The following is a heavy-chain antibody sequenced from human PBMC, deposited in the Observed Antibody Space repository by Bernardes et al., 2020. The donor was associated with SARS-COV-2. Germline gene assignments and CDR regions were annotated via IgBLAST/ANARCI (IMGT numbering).Heavy chain of an antibody. CDR2: FHYSGVI. J-gene: IGHJ4*02. D-gene: IGHD1-1*01. CDR3: ARLPVVESNLDY. Sequence: SETLSLTCTVSGASIISISYYWGWLLQPPGKGLEWIGSFHYSGVIYYNPSLKSRVTISVDTSKNQFSLKLTSVTAADTAEYYCARLPVVESNLDYWGQGTLVTVSS. CDR1: GASIISISYY. V-gene: IGHV4-39*01.